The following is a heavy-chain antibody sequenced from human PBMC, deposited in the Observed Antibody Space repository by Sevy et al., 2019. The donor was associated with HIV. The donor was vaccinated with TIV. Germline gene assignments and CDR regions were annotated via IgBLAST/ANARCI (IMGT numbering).Heavy chain of an antibody. J-gene: IGHJ5*02. Sequence: GGSLRLSCAASGFTFSSYWMHWVCQVPGKGLVWVSRIKSDGSSTSYADSVKGRFTISRDNAKNTLYLQMNSLRAEDTAVYYCARDRSGSYHVSDNWFDPWGQGTLVTVSS. V-gene: IGHV3-74*01. CDR1: GFTFSSYW. CDR3: ARDRSGSYHVSDNWFDP. CDR2: IKSDGSST. D-gene: IGHD1-26*01.